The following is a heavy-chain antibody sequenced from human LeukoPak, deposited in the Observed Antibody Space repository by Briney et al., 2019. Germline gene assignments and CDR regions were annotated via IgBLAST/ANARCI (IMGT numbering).Heavy chain of an antibody. CDR3: AREGPVLRYCNWVSI. Sequence: SVKVSCKASGGTFSSYAISWVRQAPEQGLEWMGGIIPIFGTANYAQKFQGRVTITADESTSTAYMELSSLRSEDTAVYYCAREGPVLRYCNWVSIWGQGTLVTVSS. J-gene: IGHJ4*02. CDR1: GGTFSSYA. V-gene: IGHV1-69*01. D-gene: IGHD3-9*01. CDR2: IIPIFGTA.